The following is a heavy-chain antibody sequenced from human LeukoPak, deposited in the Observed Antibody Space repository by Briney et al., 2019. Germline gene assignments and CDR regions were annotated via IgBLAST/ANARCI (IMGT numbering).Heavy chain of an antibody. Sequence: ASVKVSCKASGYTFTGYYMHWVRQAPGQGLEWMGWINPNSGGTNYAQKFQGRVTMTRDTSISTAYMELSRLRSDDTAVYYCATGDSGSYWDHFDYWGQGTLVTVSS. CDR2: INPNSGGT. CDR3: ATGDSGSYWDHFDY. J-gene: IGHJ4*02. D-gene: IGHD1-26*01. V-gene: IGHV1-2*02. CDR1: GYTFTGYY.